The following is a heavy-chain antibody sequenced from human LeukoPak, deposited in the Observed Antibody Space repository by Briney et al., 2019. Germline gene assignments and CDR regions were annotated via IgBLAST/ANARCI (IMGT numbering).Heavy chain of an antibody. CDR1: GYSFTSYW. Sequence: GESLKISCKGSGYSFTSYWIGWVRQMPGKGLKWMGIIYPGDSDARYSPSFQGQVTISADKSISTAYLQWSSLKASDTAMYYCARRRRSSENWFDPWGQGTLVTVSS. CDR2: IYPGDSDA. J-gene: IGHJ5*02. D-gene: IGHD6-19*01. V-gene: IGHV5-51*01. CDR3: ARRRRSSENWFDP.